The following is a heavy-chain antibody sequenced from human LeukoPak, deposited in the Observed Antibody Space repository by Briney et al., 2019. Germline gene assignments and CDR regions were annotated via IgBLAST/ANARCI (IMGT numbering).Heavy chain of an antibody. V-gene: IGHV3-30*02. Sequence: TGGPLRLSCAASGFTFSSYGMHWVRQAPGKGLEWVAFIRYDGSNKYYADSVKGRFTISRDNSKNTLYLQMNSLRAEDTAVYYCAKEEAWIPYYFDYWGQGTLVTVSS. J-gene: IGHJ4*02. CDR1: GFTFSSYG. CDR3: AKEEAWIPYYFDY. D-gene: IGHD5-12*01. CDR2: IRYDGSNK.